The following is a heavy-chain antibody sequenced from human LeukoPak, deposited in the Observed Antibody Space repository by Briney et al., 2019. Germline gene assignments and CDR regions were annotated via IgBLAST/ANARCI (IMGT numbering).Heavy chain of an antibody. CDR2: IIPILGTA. V-gene: IGHV1-69*10. Sequence: GASVKVSCKASGGTFSSYAISWVRQAPGQGLEWMGGIIPILGTANYAQKFQGRVTITADKSTSTAYMELSSLRSEDTAVYYCARGIAVAGTGWFDPWGQGTLVTVSS. J-gene: IGHJ5*02. D-gene: IGHD6-19*01. CDR1: GGTFSSYA. CDR3: ARGIAVAGTGWFDP.